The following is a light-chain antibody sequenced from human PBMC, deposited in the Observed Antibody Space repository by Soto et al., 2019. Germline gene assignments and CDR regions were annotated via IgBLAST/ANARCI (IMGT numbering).Light chain of an antibody. CDR3: QQRSNWPPPT. CDR2: DAS. CDR1: QSVNSY. Sequence: EIVLTQSPATLSLSPGERATLSCRASQSVNSYLAWYQQRPGQAPRLLIYDASNRATGIPARFSGSGSGTDFTPTISSLEPEDFAIYYCQQRSNWPPPTFGGGTRVDMK. V-gene: IGKV3-11*01. J-gene: IGKJ4*01.